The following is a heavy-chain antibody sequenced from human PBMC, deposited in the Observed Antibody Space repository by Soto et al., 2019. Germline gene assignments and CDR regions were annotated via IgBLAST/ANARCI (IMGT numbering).Heavy chain of an antibody. Sequence: GGSLRLSCAASGFIFSDRYMDWVRQAPGKGLEWVGRTRNKAGTYSTEYAASVKGRFAISRDDSKKLLYLQMNSLKTEDTAVYFCASSSSSCHGGVCYLDFWGQGTLVTVSS. CDR3: ASSSSSCHGGVCYLDF. CDR2: TRNKAGTYST. V-gene: IGHV3-72*01. CDR1: GFIFSDRY. D-gene: IGHD2-2*01. J-gene: IGHJ4*02.